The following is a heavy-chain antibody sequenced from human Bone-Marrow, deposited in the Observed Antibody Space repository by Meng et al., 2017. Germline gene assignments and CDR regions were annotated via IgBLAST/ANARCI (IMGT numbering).Heavy chain of an antibody. CDR2: IIPIFGTA. V-gene: IGHV1-69*05. J-gene: IGHJ6*02. CDR1: GGTFSSYA. CDR3: ARDKPSYSSSWYTSDYYYYYGMDV. Sequence: SVKVSCKASGGTFSSYAISWARQAPGQGLEWMGGIIPIFGTANYAQKFQGRVTITTDESTSTAYMELSSLRSEDTAVYYCARDKPSYSSSWYTSDYYYYYGMDVWGQGTTVTVSS. D-gene: IGHD6-13*01.